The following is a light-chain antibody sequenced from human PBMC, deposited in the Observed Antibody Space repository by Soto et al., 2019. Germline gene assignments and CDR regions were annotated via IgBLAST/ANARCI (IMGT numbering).Light chain of an antibody. CDR1: SSNIGAGYD. CDR3: QSYDSSLSGWV. CDR2: GNG. J-gene: IGLJ3*02. V-gene: IGLV1-40*01. Sequence: QSALTQPPSVSGSPGQTVTISCTESSSNIGAGYDVHWYQQLPGTAPKLLIYGNGNRPSGVPDRFSGSKSGTSASLAIIGLQAEDEADYYCQSYDSSLSGWVFGGGTKLTVL.